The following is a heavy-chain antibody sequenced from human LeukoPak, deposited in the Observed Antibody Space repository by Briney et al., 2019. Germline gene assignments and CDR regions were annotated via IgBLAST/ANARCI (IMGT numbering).Heavy chain of an antibody. CDR1: GFTFSSYA. J-gene: IGHJ4*02. D-gene: IGHD1-26*01. V-gene: IGHV3-30-3*01. CDR2: ISYDGSNK. Sequence: GGSLRLSCAASGFTFSSYAMHWVRQAPGKGLEWVAVISYDGSNKYYADSVKGRFTISRDNSKNTLYLQMNSLRAEDTAVYYCARWGESGAFDYWGQGTLVTVSS. CDR3: ARWGESGAFDY.